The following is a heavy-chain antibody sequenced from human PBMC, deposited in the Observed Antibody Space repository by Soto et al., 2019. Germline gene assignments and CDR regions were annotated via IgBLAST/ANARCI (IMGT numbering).Heavy chain of an antibody. CDR3: ARLTERRGGFDC. CDR1: GGSISSSGYY. D-gene: IGHD1-1*01. CDR2: LYSSRTT. Sequence: SETLSLTCTVSGGSISSSGYYWGWVLQPPGQGLEWVGSLYSSRTTYYNPSLKSRVTLYIDTSKQPFSLKLSSVTAADTAVYYCARLTERRGGFDCWGQGTLVTVSS. J-gene: IGHJ4*02. V-gene: IGHV4-39*01.